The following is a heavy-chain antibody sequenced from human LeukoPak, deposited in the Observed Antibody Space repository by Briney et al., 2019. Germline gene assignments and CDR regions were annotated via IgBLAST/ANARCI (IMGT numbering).Heavy chain of an antibody. CDR3: ARFRSIAARPGYYYMDV. J-gene: IGHJ6*03. CDR2: ISSSSSYI. CDR1: ESVFSRHT. D-gene: IGHD6-6*01. V-gene: IGHV3-21*01. Sequence: PGGSLTLSCAAPESVFSRHTMNWVRQAPGKGLEWVSSISSSSSYIYYADSVKGRFTISRDNAKNSLYLQMNSLRAEDTAVYYCARFRSIAARPGYYYMDVWGKGTTVTVSS.